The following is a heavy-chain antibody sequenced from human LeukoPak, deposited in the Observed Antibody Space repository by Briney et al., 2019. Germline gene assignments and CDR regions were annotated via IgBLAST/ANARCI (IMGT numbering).Heavy chain of an antibody. J-gene: IGHJ4*02. V-gene: IGHV3-74*01. CDR3: ARYDFWSGYYYFDY. CDR1: GFTFSSYW. CDR2: INSDGSST. Sequence: PGGSLRLSCAASGFTFSSYWMHWVRQAPGEGLGWVSRINSDGSSTSYADSVKGRFTISGDNAKSTLYLQMNSLRAEDTAVYYCARYDFWSGYYYFDYWGQGTLVTVSS. D-gene: IGHD3-3*01.